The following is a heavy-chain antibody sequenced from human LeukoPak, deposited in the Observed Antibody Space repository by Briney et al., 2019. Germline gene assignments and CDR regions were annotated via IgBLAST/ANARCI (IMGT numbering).Heavy chain of an antibody. V-gene: IGHV3-30*04. Sequence: SCKASGFTFSSYAMHWVRQAPGKGLEWVAVISYDGSNKYYADSVKGRFTISRDNSKNTLYLQMNSLRAEDTAVYYCARTSGWYSVEIYYYFDYWGQGTLVTVSS. D-gene: IGHD6-19*01. J-gene: IGHJ4*02. CDR2: ISYDGSNK. CDR3: ARTSGWYSVEIYYYFDY. CDR1: GFTFSSYA.